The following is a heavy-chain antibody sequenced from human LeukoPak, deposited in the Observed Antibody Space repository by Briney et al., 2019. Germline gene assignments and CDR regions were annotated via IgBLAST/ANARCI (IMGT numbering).Heavy chain of an antibody. Sequence: SVKVSCKASGGTFSSYAISWVRQAPGQGLEWMGRIIPILGIANYAQKFQGRVTITADKSTSTAYMELSSLRSEDTAVYYCARSGWYLDAFDIWGQGTMVTVSS. D-gene: IGHD6-19*01. CDR1: GGTFSSYA. V-gene: IGHV1-69*04. CDR3: ARSGWYLDAFDI. CDR2: IIPILGIA. J-gene: IGHJ3*02.